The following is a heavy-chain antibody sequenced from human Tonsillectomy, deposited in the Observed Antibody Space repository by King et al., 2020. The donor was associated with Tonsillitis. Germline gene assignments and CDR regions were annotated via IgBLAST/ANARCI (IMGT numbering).Heavy chain of an antibody. Sequence: QLVQSGGGVVQPGRSLRLSCTSSGFAFRSYGMHWVRQAPGKGLEWVAVISYDGVRQNYADSVQGRFTISRDNSKNTLYLQMNSLRAEDTAVYYCARERLYSSNWGIDYWGQGALVTVSS. CDR2: ISYDGVRQ. D-gene: IGHD6-13*01. CDR1: GFAFRSYG. J-gene: IGHJ4*02. V-gene: IGHV3-33*01. CDR3: ARERLYSSNWGIDY.